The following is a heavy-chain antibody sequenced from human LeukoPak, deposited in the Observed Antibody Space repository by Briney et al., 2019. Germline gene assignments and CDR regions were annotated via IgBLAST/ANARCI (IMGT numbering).Heavy chain of an antibody. D-gene: IGHD3-22*01. CDR1: GGSFSGYY. V-gene: IGHV4-34*01. Sequence: SETLSLTCAVYGGSFSGYYWSWIRQPPGKGLEWIGEINHSGSTNYNPSLKSRVTISVDTSKNQFSLKLSSVTAADTAVYYCARIAWDSSGYYYLDYRGQGTLVTVYS. CDR3: ARIAWDSSGYYYLDY. CDR2: INHSGST. J-gene: IGHJ4*02.